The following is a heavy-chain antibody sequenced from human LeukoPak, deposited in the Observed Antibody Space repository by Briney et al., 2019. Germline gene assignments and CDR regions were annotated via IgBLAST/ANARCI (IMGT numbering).Heavy chain of an antibody. CDR2: INHSGST. CDR1: GGSFSGYY. J-gene: IGHJ4*02. Sequence: SETLSLTCAVYGGSFSGYYWSWIRQPPGKGLEWIGEINHSGSTNYNPSLKSRVTISVDTSKNQFSLKPSSVTAADTAVYYCARAELVPSPFDYWGQGTLVTVSS. D-gene: IGHD6-13*01. V-gene: IGHV4-34*01. CDR3: ARAELVPSPFDY.